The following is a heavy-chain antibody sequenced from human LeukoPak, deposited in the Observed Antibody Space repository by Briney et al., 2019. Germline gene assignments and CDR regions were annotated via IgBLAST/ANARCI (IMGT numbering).Heavy chain of an antibody. CDR2: IKQDGSEK. CDR1: GFTFSSYW. V-gene: IGHV3-7*04. J-gene: IGHJ4*02. D-gene: IGHD3-22*01. Sequence: GSLRLSCAASGFTFSSYWMSWVRQAPGKGLEWVANIKQDGSEKYYVDSVKGRFTISRDNAKNSLYLQMNSLRAEDTAVYYCARERYYYDSSGSYWYFDYWGQGTLVTVSS. CDR3: ARERYYYDSSGSYWYFDY.